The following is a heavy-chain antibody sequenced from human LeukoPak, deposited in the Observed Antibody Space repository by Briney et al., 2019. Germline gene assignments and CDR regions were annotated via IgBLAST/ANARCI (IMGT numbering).Heavy chain of an antibody. Sequence: ASVKVSCKASEVTFSSYDISWVRQAPGQGLEWMGWISAYNGNTNYAQKLQGRVTMTTDTSTSTAYMELRSLRSDDSAVYFCARVPIPPYSSSWYQPFDYWGQGTLVTVSS. V-gene: IGHV1-18*01. D-gene: IGHD6-13*01. CDR1: EVTFSSYD. CDR2: ISAYNGNT. J-gene: IGHJ4*02. CDR3: ARVPIPPYSSSWYQPFDY.